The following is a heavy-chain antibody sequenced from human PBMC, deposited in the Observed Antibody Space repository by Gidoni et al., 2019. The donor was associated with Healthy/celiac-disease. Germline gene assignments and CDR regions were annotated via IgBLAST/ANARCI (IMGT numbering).Heavy chain of an antibody. CDR2: IWYDGSNK. CDR1: GFPFSSYG. V-gene: IGHV3-33*01. CDR3: ARVGIWTGAFDI. D-gene: IGHD2-15*01. Sequence: QVQLVESGGGVVQPGRSLRLSCAAYGFPFSSYGMHWVRQAPGKGLEWVAVIWYDGSNKYYADSVKGRFTISRDNSKNTLYLQMNSLRAEDTAVYYCARVGIWTGAFDIWGQGTMVTVSS. J-gene: IGHJ3*02.